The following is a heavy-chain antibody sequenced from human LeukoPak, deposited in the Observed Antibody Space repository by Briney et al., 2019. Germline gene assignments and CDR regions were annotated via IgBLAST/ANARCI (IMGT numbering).Heavy chain of an antibody. CDR1: GFTFSSYA. J-gene: IGHJ4*02. CDR2: ISVGGGTT. CDR3: AKEADSGGWYVDY. V-gene: IGHV3-23*01. Sequence: GGSLRLSWAAAGFTFSSYAMSWVRRAPGKGREWVAFISVGGGTTYYADSVKGRFSVSRDNSKNTLCLQMNSLRADDTAIYYCAKEADSGGWYVDYWGKGTLVPVFS. D-gene: IGHD6-19*01.